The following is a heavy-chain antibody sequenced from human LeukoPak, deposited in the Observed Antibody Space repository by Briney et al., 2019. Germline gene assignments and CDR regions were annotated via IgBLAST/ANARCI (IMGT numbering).Heavy chain of an antibody. CDR2: ISISGSKT. V-gene: IGHV3-23*01. CDR1: EFDFSSHA. D-gene: IGHD4-17*01. Sequence: GGSLRLSCAASEFDFSSHAMTWVRQAPGKGLEWVSAISISGSKTYYADSVKGRFTISRDNSKNTLYLQMNGLRAEDTAVYYCANEIRPNDYWGQGTQVTVSS. J-gene: IGHJ4*02. CDR3: ANEIRPNDY.